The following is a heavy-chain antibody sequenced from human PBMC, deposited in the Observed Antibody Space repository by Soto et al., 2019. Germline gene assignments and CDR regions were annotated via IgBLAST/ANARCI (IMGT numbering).Heavy chain of an antibody. D-gene: IGHD6-13*01. CDR2: INPSGGTT. CDR3: ARGRTISSSWYVGYANY. Sequence: ASVKVSCKASGYTFTSYYMHWVRQAPGQGLEWVGIINPSGGTTTYAQKFQGRVTMTRDTSTSTVYMELSSLRSEDTDVYFCARGRTISSSWYVGYANYWGQGTLVTVSS. J-gene: IGHJ4*02. V-gene: IGHV1-46*01. CDR1: GYTFTSYY.